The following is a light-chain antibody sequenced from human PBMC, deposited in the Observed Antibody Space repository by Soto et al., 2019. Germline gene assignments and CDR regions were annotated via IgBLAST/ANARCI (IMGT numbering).Light chain of an antibody. J-gene: IGLJ2*01. CDR2: DVS. V-gene: IGLV2-8*01. CDR3: SSFAGNNIMV. Sequence: QSALAQPPSASGSLGQSVTISCTGTSSDVGGYNYVSWYQQHPGKAPNLMIYDVSKRPSGVPDRFSGSKSGNTASLTVSGLQAEDEADYYCSSFAGNNIMVFGGGTKVTVL. CDR1: SSDVGGYNY.